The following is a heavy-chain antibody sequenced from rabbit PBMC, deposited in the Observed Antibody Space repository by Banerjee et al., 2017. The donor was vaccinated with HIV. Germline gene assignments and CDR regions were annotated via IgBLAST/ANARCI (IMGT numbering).Heavy chain of an antibody. V-gene: IGHV1S40*01. CDR2: IVAGSGGVT. Sequence: QSLEESGGDLVKPGASLTLTCTASGFSFSSSYRICWVRQAPGKGLEWIACIVAGSGGVTHYPSWVNGRFTISKTSSTTVTLQMTSLTAADTATYFCARDIYGGDSLFNLWGQGTLVTVS. CDR1: GFSFSSSYR. D-gene: IGHD2-1*01. J-gene: IGHJ4*01. CDR3: ARDIYGGDSLFNL.